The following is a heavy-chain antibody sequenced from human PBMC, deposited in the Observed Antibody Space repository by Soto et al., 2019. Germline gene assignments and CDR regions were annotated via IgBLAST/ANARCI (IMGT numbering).Heavy chain of an antibody. J-gene: IGHJ3*02. CDR2: IIPIFGTA. V-gene: IGHV1-69*06. D-gene: IGHD5-12*01. Sequence: SVKVSCKASGGTFSSYAISWVRQAPGQGLEWMGGIIPIFGTANYAQKFQGRVTITADKSTSTAYMELSSLRPEDTAAYYCAREDPVEMATMAAAFDIWGQGTMVTVSS. CDR3: AREDPVEMATMAAAFDI. CDR1: GGTFSSYA.